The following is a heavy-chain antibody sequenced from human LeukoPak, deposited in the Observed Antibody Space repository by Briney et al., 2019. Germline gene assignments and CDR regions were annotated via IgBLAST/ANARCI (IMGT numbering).Heavy chain of an antibody. CDR2: ISSSSSYI. J-gene: IGHJ6*03. CDR1: GFTLSSYS. V-gene: IGHV3-21*01. Sequence: GGSLRLSCAASGFTLSSYSMNWVRQAPGKWLEWVSSISSSSSYIYYADSVKGRFTISRDNAKNSLYLQMNSLRAEDTAVYYCARGEYSSSWTWVYYYYMDVWGKGTTVTVSS. D-gene: IGHD6-13*01. CDR3: ARGEYSSSWTWVYYYYMDV.